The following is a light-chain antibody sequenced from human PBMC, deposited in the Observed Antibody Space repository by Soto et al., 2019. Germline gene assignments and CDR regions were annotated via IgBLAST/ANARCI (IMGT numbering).Light chain of an antibody. V-gene: IGKV1-39*01. CDR2: AAS. CDR1: QSISSY. Sequence: DIQMTQSPSSLSASVGDRVTITCRASQSISSYLNWYQQKPGKAPKLLIYAASSLQSGVPSRFSGSGSATDFTLTISSLQPEDFATYYCQQGLTFGGGTKVEIK. J-gene: IGKJ4*01. CDR3: QQGLT.